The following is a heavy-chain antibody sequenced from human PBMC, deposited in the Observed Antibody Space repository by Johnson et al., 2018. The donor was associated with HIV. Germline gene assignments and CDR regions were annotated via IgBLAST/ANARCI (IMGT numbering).Heavy chain of an antibody. D-gene: IGHD6-13*01. CDR2: IRSKAYGGTT. CDR1: GFTFGDYA. V-gene: IGHV3-49*04. J-gene: IGHJ3*02. CDR3: ASLSSSLFGAFDI. Sequence: EMQLVESGGGLVQPGRSLRLPCTASGFTFGDYAMGWVRQAPGKGLEWVGFIRSKAYGGTTEYAASVKGRFTISRDNSKNTLYLQMNSLRAEDTAVYYCASLSSSLFGAFDIWDQGTMVTVSS.